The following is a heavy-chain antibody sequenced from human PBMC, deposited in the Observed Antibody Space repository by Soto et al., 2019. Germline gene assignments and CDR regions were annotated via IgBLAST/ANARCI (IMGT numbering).Heavy chain of an antibody. D-gene: IGHD1-26*01. V-gene: IGHV1-69*01. Sequence: VRQAPGQGLEWMGGIIPIFGTANYAQKFQGRVTITADESTSTAYMELSSLRSEDTAVYYCARGTAGLVGATPYYFDYWGQGTLVTVSS. CDR2: IIPIFGTA. CDR3: ARGTAGLVGATPYYFDY. J-gene: IGHJ4*02.